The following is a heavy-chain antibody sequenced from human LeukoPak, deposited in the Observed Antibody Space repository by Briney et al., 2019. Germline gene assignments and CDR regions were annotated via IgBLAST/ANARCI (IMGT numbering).Heavy chain of an antibody. Sequence: GTPLRLSCVTSGLTFRNYGFHWVRQAPGKGLEWVAIIYSGGGTTKYYAESLKDRFTITRDDSRDTLYLQMNSLRAEDTAVYYCVVILVPGGVWHFDLWGRGTLVTVSS. V-gene: IGHV3-33*03. CDR1: GLTFRNYG. D-gene: IGHD2-2*01. CDR2: IYSGGGTTK. CDR3: VVILVPGGVWHFDL. J-gene: IGHJ2*01.